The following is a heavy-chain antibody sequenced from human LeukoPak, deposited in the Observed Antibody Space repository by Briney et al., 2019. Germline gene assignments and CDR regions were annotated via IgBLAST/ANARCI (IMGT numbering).Heavy chain of an antibody. Sequence: SVKVSCKASGYTFSSSYGISWVRQAPAQGLEWMGWISGYTGNTNYGQKVQGRVTMTTDTSTSTAYMELTSLRSDDTAVYYCARFNDRDGTPDYWGQGTLVTVSS. CDR3: ARFNDRDGTPDY. V-gene: IGHV1-18*01. CDR2: ISGYTGNT. D-gene: IGHD1-1*01. J-gene: IGHJ4*02. CDR1: GYTFSSSYG.